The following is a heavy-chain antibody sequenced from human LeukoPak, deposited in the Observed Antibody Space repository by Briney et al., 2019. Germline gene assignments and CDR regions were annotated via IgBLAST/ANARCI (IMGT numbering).Heavy chain of an antibody. CDR2: IYYSGST. D-gene: IGHD4-17*01. CDR1: DGSVSSASYY. CDR3: ARVKGYDYGDYKRWPLYFDL. Sequence: PSETLSLTCTVSDGSVSSASYYWSWIRQPPGKGLEWIGYIYYSGSTNYNPSLKSRVTISVDTSKNQFSLKLSSVTAADTAVYYCARVKGYDYGDYKRWPLYFDLWGRGTLVTVSS. J-gene: IGHJ2*01. V-gene: IGHV4-61*01.